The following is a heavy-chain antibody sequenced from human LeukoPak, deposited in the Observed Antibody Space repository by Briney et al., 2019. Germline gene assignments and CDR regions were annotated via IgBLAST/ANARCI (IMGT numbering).Heavy chain of an antibody. V-gene: IGHV3-21*01. CDR1: GFTFSSYS. J-gene: IGHJ6*03. Sequence: PGGSLRLSCVASGFTFSSYSMNWVRQAPGKGLEWVSSVSSSSSYIYYADSVKGRFTISRDNAKNSLYLQMNSLRAEDTAVYYCAREAIAAAGRYYYYYMDVWGKGTTVTVSS. D-gene: IGHD6-13*01. CDR2: VSSSSSYI. CDR3: AREAIAAAGRYYYYYMDV.